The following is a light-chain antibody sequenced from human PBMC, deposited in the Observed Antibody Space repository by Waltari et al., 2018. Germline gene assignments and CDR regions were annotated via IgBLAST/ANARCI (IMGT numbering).Light chain of an antibody. CDR1: QSVSSF. CDR2: DAS. J-gene: IGKJ4*01. V-gene: IGKV3-11*01. CDR3: QQRGNGPLT. Sequence: EIVLTQSPATLSLSPGKRATLSCRAWQSVSSFLAWYQQTPGQAPRLLIYDASNSATGIPARFSGSGSGTDCTVTISSLEPEDFSVYYCQQRGNGPLTFGGGTKVEIK.